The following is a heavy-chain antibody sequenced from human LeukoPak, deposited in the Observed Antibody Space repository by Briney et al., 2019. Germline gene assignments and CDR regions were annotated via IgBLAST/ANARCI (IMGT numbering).Heavy chain of an antibody. CDR3: ARDRGMYYYGSGSQVWFDP. Sequence: SVKVSCKASGGTFSSYAISWVRQAPGQGLEWMGGIIPIFGTANYAQKFQGRVTITADESTSTAYMELSSLRSEDTAVYYCARDRGMYYYGSGSQVWFDPWGQGTLATVSS. D-gene: IGHD3-10*01. CDR2: IIPIFGTA. V-gene: IGHV1-69*13. J-gene: IGHJ5*02. CDR1: GGTFSSYA.